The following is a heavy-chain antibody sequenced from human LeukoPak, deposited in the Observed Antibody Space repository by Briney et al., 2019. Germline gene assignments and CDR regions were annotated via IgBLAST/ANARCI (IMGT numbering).Heavy chain of an antibody. CDR1: GGSISSGSYY. D-gene: IGHD2-2*01. CDR3: ARSSTTDANHYYYYYMDV. J-gene: IGHJ6*03. CDR2: IYTSGST. Sequence: PSQTLSLTCTVSGGSISSGSYYWNWIRQPAGEGLEWIGRIYTSGSTNYNPSLKSRATISVDTSKNQFSLKLSSVTAADTAVYYCARSSTTDANHYYYYYMDVWGRGTTVTVSS. V-gene: IGHV4-61*02.